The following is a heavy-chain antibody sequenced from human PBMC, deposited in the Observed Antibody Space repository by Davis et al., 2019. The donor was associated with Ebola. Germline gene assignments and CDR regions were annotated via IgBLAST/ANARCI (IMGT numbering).Heavy chain of an antibody. CDR3: AKGGYCSGGSCFIYYYYGMDV. CDR2: ISWNSGSI. CDR1: GITFRNNW. J-gene: IGHJ6*04. D-gene: IGHD2-15*01. V-gene: IGHV3-9*01. Sequence: GGSLRLSCAASGITFRNNWMHWVRQAPGKGLEWVSGISWNSGSIGYADSVKGRFTISRDNAKNSLYLQMNSLRAEDTALYYCAKGGYCSGGSCFIYYYYGMDVWGKGTTVTVSS.